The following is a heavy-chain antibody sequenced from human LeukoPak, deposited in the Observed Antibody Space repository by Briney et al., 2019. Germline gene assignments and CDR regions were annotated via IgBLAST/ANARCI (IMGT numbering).Heavy chain of an antibody. J-gene: IGHJ4*02. D-gene: IGHD3-10*01. CDR2: IYYSGST. Sequence: SETLSLTCTVSGGSISSSSYYWGWIRQPPGKGLEWIGSIYYSGSTYYNPSLKSRVTISVDTSKNQFSLKLSSVTAADTAVYYCARGVGITMVRGVPSWGQGTLVTVSS. CDR1: GGSISSSSYY. V-gene: IGHV4-39*07. CDR3: ARGVGITMVRGVPS.